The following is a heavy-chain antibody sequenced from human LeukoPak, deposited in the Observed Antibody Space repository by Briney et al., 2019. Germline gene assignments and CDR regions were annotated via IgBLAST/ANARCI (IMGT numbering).Heavy chain of an antibody. CDR3: ARVRELPDDAFDI. D-gene: IGHD1-26*01. CDR2: IYYSGST. V-gene: IGHV4-59*01. J-gene: IGHJ3*02. CDR1: GGSISSYY. Sequence: SETLSLTCAVSGGSISSYYWSWIRQPPGKGLEWIGYIYYSGSTNYNPSLKSRVTISVDTSKNQFSLKLSSVTAADTAVYYCARVRELPDDAFDIWGQGTMVTVSS.